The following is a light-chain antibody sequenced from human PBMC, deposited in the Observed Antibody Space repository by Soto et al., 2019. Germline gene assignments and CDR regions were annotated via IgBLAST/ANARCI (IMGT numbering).Light chain of an antibody. Sequence: EVVVTQSPVSRSLSPVERATLSCRASQSVTSRYLAWYQQKPCQAPRLLIYGASSRATGIPDRFSGSGSGTDFTLTISSLEPEDFAVYYCPQYVSSPRPFGQGTKVAI. CDR3: PQYVSSPRP. CDR1: QSVTSRY. V-gene: IGKV3-20*01. CDR2: GAS. J-gene: IGKJ1*01.